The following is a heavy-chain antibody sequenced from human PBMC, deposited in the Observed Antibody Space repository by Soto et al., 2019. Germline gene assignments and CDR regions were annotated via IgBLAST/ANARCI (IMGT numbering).Heavy chain of an antibody. CDR1: GFTVSSNY. CDR2: IYSGGST. CDR3: ARAPGSFDY. D-gene: IGHD7-27*01. V-gene: IGHV3-53*01. J-gene: IGHJ4*02. Sequence: PGGSLRLSCAASGFTVSSNYMSWVRQAPGKGLEWVSVIYSGGSTYYADSVRGRFTISRDNSKNTLYLQMNSLRVEDTAVYHCARAPGSFDYWGQGTLVTAPQ.